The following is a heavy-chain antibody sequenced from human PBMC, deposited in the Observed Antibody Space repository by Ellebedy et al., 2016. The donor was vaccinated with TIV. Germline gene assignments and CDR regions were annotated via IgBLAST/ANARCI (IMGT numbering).Heavy chain of an antibody. CDR1: SGSMSSYY. J-gene: IGHJ2*01. Sequence: SETLSLTXTVSSGSMSSYYWSWTRQSPGKGLEWIGYIFYRGSTTYNPSLKSRVSISIDTSKTQFSLNLSSVTAADTAVYFCARLRQSRDRSHWYFDLWGRGTLVTVSS. CDR3: ARLRQSRDRSHWYFDL. V-gene: IGHV4-59*13. CDR2: IFYRGST. D-gene: IGHD1-14*01.